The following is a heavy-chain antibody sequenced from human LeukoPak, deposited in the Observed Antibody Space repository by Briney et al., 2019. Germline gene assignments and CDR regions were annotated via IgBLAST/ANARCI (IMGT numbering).Heavy chain of an antibody. J-gene: IGHJ6*04. D-gene: IGHD3-16*02. V-gene: IGHV3-7*03. Sequence: GGSLRLSCAASGLTFSSYWMSWVRQAPGKGLEWVANIKQNGSEKYYVDSVKGRFTISRDNFKNTLYLQMNSLRAEDTAVYYCAKVAGRAFGEVIVSRARSYMDVWGKGTTVTVSS. CDR2: IKQNGSEK. CDR1: GLTFSSYW. CDR3: AKVAGRAFGEVIVSRARSYMDV.